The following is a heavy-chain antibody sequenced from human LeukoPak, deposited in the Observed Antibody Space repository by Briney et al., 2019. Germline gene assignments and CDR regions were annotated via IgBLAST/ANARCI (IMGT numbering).Heavy chain of an antibody. Sequence: ASVKVSCKASGYTFTSHAMHWVRQAPGQRLEWMGWINAGNGNTKYSQKFQGRVTITRDTSASTAYMELSSLRSEDTAVYYCARDRKLLRFGYWGQGTLVTVSS. CDR1: GYTFTSHA. J-gene: IGHJ4*02. CDR3: ARDRKLLRFGY. D-gene: IGHD3-10*01. CDR2: INAGNGNT. V-gene: IGHV1-3*01.